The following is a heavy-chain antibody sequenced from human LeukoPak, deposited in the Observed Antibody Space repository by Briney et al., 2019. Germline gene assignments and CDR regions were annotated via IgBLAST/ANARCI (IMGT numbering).Heavy chain of an antibody. D-gene: IGHD3-9*01. CDR2: INHSGST. CDR3: ARDLSGWFDP. V-gene: IGHV4-34*01. Sequence: SETLSLTRAVYGGSFSGYYWSWIRQPPGKGLEWIGEINHSGSTNYNPSLKSRVTISVDTSKNQFSLKLSSVTAADTAVYYCARDLSGWFDPWGQGTLVTVSS. J-gene: IGHJ5*02. CDR1: GGSFSGYY.